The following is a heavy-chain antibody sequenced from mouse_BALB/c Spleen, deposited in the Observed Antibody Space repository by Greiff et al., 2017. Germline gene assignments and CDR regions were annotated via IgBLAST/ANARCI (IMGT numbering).Heavy chain of an antibody. V-gene: IGHV2-6-7*01. CDR2: IWGDGST. D-gene: IGHD2-4*01. J-gene: IGHJ1*01. CDR1: GFSLTGYG. Sequence: QVQLKESGPGLVAPSQSLSITCTVSGFSLTGYGVNWVRQPPGKGLEWLGMIWGDGSTDYNSALKSRLSISKDNSKSQVFLKMNSLQTDDTARYYCAREGNDYDERRGYFDGWGAGTTVTVSS. CDR3: AREGNDYDERRGYFDG.